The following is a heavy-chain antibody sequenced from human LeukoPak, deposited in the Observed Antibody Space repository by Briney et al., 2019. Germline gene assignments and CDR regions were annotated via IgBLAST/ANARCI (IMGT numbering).Heavy chain of an antibody. J-gene: IGHJ4*02. CDR3: ATENSSGWYKDY. CDR1: GGSTSSSSYY. CDR2: IYYSGST. V-gene: IGHV4-39*07. Sequence: PSETLSLTCTVSGGSTSSSSYYWGWIHQPPGKGLEWIGSIYYSGSTYYNPSLKSRVTISVDTSKNQFSLQLTSVTAADTAVYYCATENSSGWYKDYWGQGTLVTVSS. D-gene: IGHD6-19*01.